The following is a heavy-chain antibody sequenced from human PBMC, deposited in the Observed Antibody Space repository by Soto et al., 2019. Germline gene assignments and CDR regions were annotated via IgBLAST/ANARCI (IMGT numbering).Heavy chain of an antibody. CDR3: TKWDEGAMGDYGMDV. D-gene: IGHD1-26*01. CDR1: GFTFDYYS. V-gene: IGHV3-9*01. Sequence: PGGSLRLSCVGSGFTFDYYSMHWVRQAPGEGLEWVSRISWNSGSVDYADSVKGRFTISRDNAKKSLYLQMNSLTIEDTALYYCTKWDEGAMGDYGMDVWGQGTTVTVSS. J-gene: IGHJ6*02. CDR2: ISWNSGSV.